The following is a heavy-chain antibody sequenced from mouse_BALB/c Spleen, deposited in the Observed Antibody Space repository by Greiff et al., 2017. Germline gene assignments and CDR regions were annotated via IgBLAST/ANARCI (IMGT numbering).Heavy chain of an antibody. V-gene: IGHV1-5*01. J-gene: IGHJ3*01. CDR3: NYYGSSFAY. CDR1: GYTFTSYW. Sequence: VQLQQSGAELVRPGTSVKMSCKASGYTFTSYWMHWVKQRPGQGLEWIGAIYPGNSDTSYNQKFKGKAKLTAVTSTSTAYMELSSLTNEDSAVYYCNYYGSSFAYWGQGTLVTVSA. CDR2: IYPGNSDT. D-gene: IGHD1-1*01.